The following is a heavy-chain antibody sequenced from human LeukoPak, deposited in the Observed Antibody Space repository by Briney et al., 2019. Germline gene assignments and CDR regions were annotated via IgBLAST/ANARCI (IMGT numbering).Heavy chain of an antibody. J-gene: IGHJ4*02. Sequence: GGSLRLSCAASGFTVSDNYMSWVRQAPGKGLEWVSVIYSGGFTYYADSVKGRFTISRDNAKNSLYLQMNSLRAEDTAVYYCARDGAQQLEFDYWGQGTLVTVSS. CDR2: IYSGGFT. CDR1: GFTVSDNY. V-gene: IGHV3-53*01. D-gene: IGHD6-6*01. CDR3: ARDGAQQLEFDY.